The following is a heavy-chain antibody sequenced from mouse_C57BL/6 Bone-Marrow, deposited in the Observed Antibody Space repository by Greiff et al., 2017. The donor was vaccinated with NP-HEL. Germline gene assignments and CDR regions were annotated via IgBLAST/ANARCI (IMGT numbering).Heavy chain of an antibody. V-gene: IGHV3-1*01. CDR3: ARGGYGSPFAY. Sequence: EVQLQQSGPGMVKPSQSLSLTCTVTGYSITSGYDWHWLRHFPGNKLEWMGYISYSGSPNYNPSLQSRISITHDTSKNHFFLKLNSGTTEDTATYYCARGGYGSPFAYWGQGPLVTVSA. J-gene: IGHJ3*01. D-gene: IGHD1-1*01. CDR2: ISYSGSP. CDR1: GYSITSGYD.